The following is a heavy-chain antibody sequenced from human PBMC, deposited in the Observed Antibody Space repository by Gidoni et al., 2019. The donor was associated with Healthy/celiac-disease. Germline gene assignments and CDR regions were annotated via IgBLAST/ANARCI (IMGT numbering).Heavy chain of an antibody. CDR2: ISYDGSNK. CDR1: AFTFSSYG. Sequence: QVPLFQSGGGVVQPGTSLRLSCAASAFTFSSYGMHWVRQAPGKGLEWVAVISYDGSNKYYADSVKGRFTISRDNSKNTLYLQMNSLRAEDTAVYYCAKDLDGDYVVAFDIWGQGTMVTVSS. V-gene: IGHV3-30*18. D-gene: IGHD4-17*01. CDR3: AKDLDGDYVVAFDI. J-gene: IGHJ3*02.